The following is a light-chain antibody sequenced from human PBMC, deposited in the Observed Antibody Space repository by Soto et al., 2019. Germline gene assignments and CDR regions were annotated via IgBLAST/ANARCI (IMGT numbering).Light chain of an antibody. Sequence: DIQMTQSPSTLSASVGDRVTITCRASQIISSWLAWYQQKPGKAPKLLIYDASSLESGVPSRFCGSGSGTEFTVTISSRQPDDFATDHCHHLGTFGQGTKVEIK. V-gene: IGKV1-5*01. CDR2: DAS. CDR1: QIISSW. J-gene: IGKJ1*01. CDR3: HHLGT.